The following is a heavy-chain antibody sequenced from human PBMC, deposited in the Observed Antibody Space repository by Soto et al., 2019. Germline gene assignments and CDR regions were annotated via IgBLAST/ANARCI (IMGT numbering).Heavy chain of an antibody. V-gene: IGHV5-51*01. CDR1: GYTFDTYW. CDR3: ARTYYYASGTYYIPDY. CDR2: IFPRDSDT. J-gene: IGHJ4*02. D-gene: IGHD3-10*01. Sequence: GESLKISCNASGYTFDTYWICWVRQMPGKGLEWMGIIFPRDSDTRYSPSFQGQVTISADKSISTAYLQWSSLEASDTAIYYCARTYYYASGTYYIPDYWGPGTLVTVSS.